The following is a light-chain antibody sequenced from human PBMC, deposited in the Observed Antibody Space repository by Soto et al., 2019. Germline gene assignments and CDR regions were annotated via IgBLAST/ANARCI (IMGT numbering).Light chain of an antibody. CDR2: LNSDGSH. CDR1: RGHSSYA. CDR3: QTWGTGSGV. Sequence: QPVLTQSPSASASLGASVKLTCTLSRGHSSYAIAWHQQQPEKGPRYLMKLNSDGSHSKGDGIPDRFSGSSSGAERYLTISSLQSEDEADYYCQTWGTGSGVFGGGTKPTVL. J-gene: IGLJ3*02. V-gene: IGLV4-69*01.